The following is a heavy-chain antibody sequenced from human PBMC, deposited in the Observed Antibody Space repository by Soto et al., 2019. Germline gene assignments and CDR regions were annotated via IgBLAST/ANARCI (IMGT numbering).Heavy chain of an antibody. CDR3: ARDAAARDGRGGMDV. Sequence: GGSLRLSXAASGFTFRQYGMHWVRQAPGKGLEWVAVIFYDESKEYYADSVRGRSTISRDNSNNMLYLQMNSLRGEDTALYYCARDAAARDGRGGMDVWGQGTTVTV. J-gene: IGHJ6*02. V-gene: IGHV3-33*01. D-gene: IGHD6-6*01. CDR1: GFTFRQYG. CDR2: IFYDESKE.